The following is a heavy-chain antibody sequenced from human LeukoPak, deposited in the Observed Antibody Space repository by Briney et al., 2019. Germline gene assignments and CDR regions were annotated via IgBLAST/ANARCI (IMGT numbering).Heavy chain of an antibody. V-gene: IGHV3-9*01. CDR1: GVTFSSYG. CDR2: ISWNSGSI. Sequence: GGSLRLSCAASGVTFSSYGMHWVRQAPGKGLEWVSGISWNSGSIGYADSVKGRFTISRDNAKNSLYLQMNSLRAEDTALYYCAKDVGLLPDYFDYWGQGTLVTVSS. J-gene: IGHJ4*02. D-gene: IGHD2-15*01. CDR3: AKDVGLLPDYFDY.